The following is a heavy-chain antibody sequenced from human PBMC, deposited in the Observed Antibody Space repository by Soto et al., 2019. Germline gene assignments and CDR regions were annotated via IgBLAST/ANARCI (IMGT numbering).Heavy chain of an antibody. D-gene: IGHD3-10*01. CDR1: GGSFSGYY. V-gene: IGHV4-34*01. Sequence: SETLSLTCAVYGGSFSGYYWSWIRQPPGKGLEWIGEINHSGSTNYNPSLESRVTISVDTSKNQFSLKLSSVTAADTAVYYCARATPRYYYGSGSPRSPRYNWFDPWGQGTLVTVSS. J-gene: IGHJ5*02. CDR3: ARATPRYYYGSGSPRSPRYNWFDP. CDR2: INHSGST.